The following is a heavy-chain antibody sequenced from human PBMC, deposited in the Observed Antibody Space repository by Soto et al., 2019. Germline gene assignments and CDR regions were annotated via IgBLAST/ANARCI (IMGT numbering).Heavy chain of an antibody. D-gene: IGHD6-13*01. J-gene: IGHJ3*02. CDR2: ISSSSSYI. Sequence: GGSLRLSCAASGFTFSSYSMNWVRQAPGKGLEWVSSISSSSSYIYYADSVKGRFTISRDNAKNSLYLQMNSLRAEDTAVYYCARPYSSSWSPDAFDTWGQGTMVTVSS. V-gene: IGHV3-21*01. CDR1: GFTFSSYS. CDR3: ARPYSSSWSPDAFDT.